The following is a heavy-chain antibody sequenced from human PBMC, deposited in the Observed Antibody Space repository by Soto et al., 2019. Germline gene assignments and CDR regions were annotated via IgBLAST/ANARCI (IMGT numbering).Heavy chain of an antibody. D-gene: IGHD6-13*01. J-gene: IGHJ5*02. V-gene: IGHV3-30*18. CDR1: GFTFSSYG. CDR3: AKSPRPYSSSWYSYNWFDP. CDR2: ISYDGSNK. Sequence: QVQLVESGGGVVQPGRSLRLSCAASGFTFSSYGMHWVRQAPGKGLEWVAVISYDGSNKYYADSVKGRFTISRDNSKNTLYLQMTSLRAEDTAVYYCAKSPRPYSSSWYSYNWFDPWGQGTLVTVCS.